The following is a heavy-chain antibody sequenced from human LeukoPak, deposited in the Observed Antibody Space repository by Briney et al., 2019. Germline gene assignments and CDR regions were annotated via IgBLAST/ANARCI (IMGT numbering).Heavy chain of an antibody. CDR3: ARPTATNSFDN. CDR2: INPSGGST. J-gene: IGHJ4*02. D-gene: IGHD1-26*01. Sequence: GASVKVSCKASGYTFTSYYMHWVRQAPGQGLEWMGIINPSGGSTYYAQKFQGRVTVTRDVSTSTVYMELSSLRSEDTAVYYSARPTATNSFDNWGQGTLVTVSS. V-gene: IGHV1-46*01. CDR1: GYTFTSYY.